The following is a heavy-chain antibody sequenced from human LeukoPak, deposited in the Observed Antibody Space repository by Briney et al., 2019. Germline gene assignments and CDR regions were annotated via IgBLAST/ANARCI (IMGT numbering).Heavy chain of an antibody. Sequence: GRSLRLSCVASGFTFSSYGMHWVRQAPGKGLEWVAVIWYDGSNKYYADSVKGRFTISRDNSKNTLYLQMNSLRAEDTAVYYCARSPTYYYGMDVWGQGTTVTVSS. J-gene: IGHJ6*02. CDR3: ARSPTYYYGMDV. V-gene: IGHV3-33*01. CDR1: GFTFSSYG. CDR2: IWYDGSNK.